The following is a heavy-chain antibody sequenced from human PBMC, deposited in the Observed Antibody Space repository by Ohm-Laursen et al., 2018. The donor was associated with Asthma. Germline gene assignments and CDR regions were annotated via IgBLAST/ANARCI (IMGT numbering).Heavy chain of an antibody. V-gene: IGHV4-59*07. CDR1: AASISSYY. CDR3: ARVGIAARVIDY. J-gene: IGHJ4*02. CDR2: FFLRGND. Sequence: SDTLSLTCTVSAASISSYYWAWIRQPPGKGLEWIGYFFLRGNDNYNPSLRSRVTMSMGTSRDQFSLNLRSVTAADTAVYYCARVGIAARVIDYWGQGTLVTVSS. D-gene: IGHD6-6*01.